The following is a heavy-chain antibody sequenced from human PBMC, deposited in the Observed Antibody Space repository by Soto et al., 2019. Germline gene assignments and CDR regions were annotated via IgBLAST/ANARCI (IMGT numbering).Heavy chain of an antibody. CDR1: GFTFSSYS. CDR2: ISSSSSYI. CDR3: AWYYDSSGYYENYFDY. V-gene: IGHV3-21*01. Sequence: PGGSLRLSCAASGFTFSSYSMNLVRQAPGKGLEWVSSISSSSSYIYYADSVKGRFTLSRDNAKNSLYLQMNSLRAEDTAVYYCAWYYDSSGYYENYFDYWGQGTLVTVAS. D-gene: IGHD3-22*01. J-gene: IGHJ4*02.